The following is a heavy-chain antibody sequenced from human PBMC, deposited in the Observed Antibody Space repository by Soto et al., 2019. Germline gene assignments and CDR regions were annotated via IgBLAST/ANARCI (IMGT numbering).Heavy chain of an antibody. Sequence: QLQLQESGSGLVKPSQTLSLTCAVSGGSISSGGYSWSWIRQPPGKGLEWIGYIYHSGSTYYNPSPKSRVTISVDTSKNQLSLKLSSVAAADTAVYYCAAGGGPPRYYWGQGTLVTVSS. D-gene: IGHD1-26*01. CDR2: IYHSGST. V-gene: IGHV4-30-2*01. CDR1: GGSISSGGYS. CDR3: AAGGGPPRYY. J-gene: IGHJ4*02.